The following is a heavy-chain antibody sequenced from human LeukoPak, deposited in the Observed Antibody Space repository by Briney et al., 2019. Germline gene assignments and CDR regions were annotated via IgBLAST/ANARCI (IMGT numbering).Heavy chain of an antibody. CDR2: IYYSGST. CDR3: ASSNTVTTLRSYGMDV. Sequence: SQTLSLPCTVSGGSISSGGYYWSWIRQHPGKGLEWIGYIYYSGSTYYNPSLKSRVTISVDTSKHQFALKLSSVTAADPAVYFCASSNTVTTLRSYGMDVWGQGTTVTVSS. V-gene: IGHV4-31*03. D-gene: IGHD4-17*01. CDR1: GGSISSGGYY. J-gene: IGHJ6*02.